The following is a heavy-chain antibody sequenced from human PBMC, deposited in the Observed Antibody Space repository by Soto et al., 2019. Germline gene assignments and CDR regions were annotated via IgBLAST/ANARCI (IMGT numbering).Heavy chain of an antibody. CDR3: ARGTVTDKPIDY. Sequence: EVQLVESGGGLVQPGGSLRLSCAASGFTFSSYEMNWVRQAPGEGLEWVSYISSSGSTIYYADSMKGRFTISRDNAKNSLYLQMNSLRAEDTAVYYCARGTVTDKPIDYWGQGTLVTVSS. CDR2: ISSSGSTI. J-gene: IGHJ4*02. V-gene: IGHV3-48*03. CDR1: GFTFSSYE. D-gene: IGHD4-17*01.